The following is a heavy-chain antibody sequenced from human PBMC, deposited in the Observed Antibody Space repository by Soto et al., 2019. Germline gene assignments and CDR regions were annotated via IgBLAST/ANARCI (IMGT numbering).Heavy chain of an antibody. CDR1: GGSVNSGSYY. V-gene: IGHV4-61*02. Sequence: LSLTCTVSGGSVNSGSYYWSWIRQPAGKGLEWIGRIYTSGSTNYNPSLKSRVTMSVDTSKNQFSLKLSSVTAADTAVYYCAREVRGFDYWGQGTLVTVSS. CDR2: IYTSGST. CDR3: AREVRGFDY. J-gene: IGHJ4*02.